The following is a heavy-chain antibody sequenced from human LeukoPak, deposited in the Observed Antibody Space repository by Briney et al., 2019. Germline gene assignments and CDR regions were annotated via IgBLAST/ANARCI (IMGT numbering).Heavy chain of an antibody. Sequence: GGSLRLSCVASGFTFSNYAMTWIRQAPGKGLEWVSSISSSSSYIYYADSVKGRFTISRDNAKNSLYLQMNSLRAEDTAVYYCAREDYDSSGYYRGNDYWGQGTLVTVSS. D-gene: IGHD3-22*01. J-gene: IGHJ4*02. V-gene: IGHV3-21*01. CDR1: GFTFSNYA. CDR3: AREDYDSSGYYRGNDY. CDR2: ISSSSSYI.